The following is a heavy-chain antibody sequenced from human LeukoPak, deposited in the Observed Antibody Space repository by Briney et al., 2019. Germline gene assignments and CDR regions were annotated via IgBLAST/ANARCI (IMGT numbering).Heavy chain of an antibody. Sequence: SETLSLTCTVSGASVSATNYWSWLRQHPGKGPEWIAYIYYDAGAYYNPSLESRVTISLDSSANQFSLGLSSVTAADTAVYYCARRPYSSGWYNYWGQGTLVTVSS. CDR2: IYYDAGA. V-gene: IGHV4-31*03. CDR3: ARRPYSSGWYNY. J-gene: IGHJ4*02. CDR1: GASVSATNY. D-gene: IGHD6-19*01.